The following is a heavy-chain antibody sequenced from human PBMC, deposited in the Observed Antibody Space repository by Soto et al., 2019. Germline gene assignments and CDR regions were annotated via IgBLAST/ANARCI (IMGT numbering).Heavy chain of an antibody. D-gene: IGHD1-20*01. V-gene: IGHV3-9*01. CDR2: ISWNSDNI. Sequence: GGSLRLSCAASGFTFDYYAMHWVRQTPGKGLEWVSGISWNSDNIVYADSVKGRFTISRDNAKNSLYLQMNSLRAEDTALYYCARGLADRRIYFYGMDVWGQGTTVTVSS. CDR1: GFTFDYYA. J-gene: IGHJ6*02. CDR3: ARGLADRRIYFYGMDV.